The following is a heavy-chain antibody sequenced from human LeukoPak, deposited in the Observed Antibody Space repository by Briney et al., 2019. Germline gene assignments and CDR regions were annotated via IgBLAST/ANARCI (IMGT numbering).Heavy chain of an antibody. CDR2: IYYSGST. CDR1: GGSISSYY. CDR3: ASGGYNGSSGYHGGWFDP. Sequence: SETLSLTCSVSGGSISSYYWSWIGQPPGKGLEWIGHIYYSGSTYYNPSLKSRVTVSVDTSKNQFSLRLSSVTAADTAVYYCASGGYNGSSGYHGGWFDPWGQGTLVTVSS. J-gene: IGHJ5*02. V-gene: IGHV4-59*08. D-gene: IGHD3-22*01.